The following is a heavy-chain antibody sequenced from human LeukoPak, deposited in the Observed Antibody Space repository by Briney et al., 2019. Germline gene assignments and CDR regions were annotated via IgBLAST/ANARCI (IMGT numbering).Heavy chain of an antibody. D-gene: IGHD3-22*01. CDR1: GGSFSGYY. Sequence: SETLSLTCAVYGGSFSGYYWSWIRQPPGKGLEWIGEINLSGSTNYNPSLKSRVTISVDTSKNQFSLKVSSVTAADTAVYYCARGRDYYDSSGYYFYWGQGTLVTVSS. J-gene: IGHJ4*02. CDR2: INLSGST. CDR3: ARGRDYYDSSGYYFY. V-gene: IGHV4-34*01.